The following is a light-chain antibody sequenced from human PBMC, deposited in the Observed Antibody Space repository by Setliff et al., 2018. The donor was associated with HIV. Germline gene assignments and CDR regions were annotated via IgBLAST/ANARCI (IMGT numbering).Light chain of an antibody. J-gene: IGLJ1*01. V-gene: IGLV2-23*01. CDR3: CSNTGSNTYV. CDR2: QAT. CDR1: SSDIGRYSL. Sequence: QSALTQPASVSGSPGQSITISCTGTSSDIGRYSLVSWYQQYPGKAPKLMIYQATKRPSGVSNRFSGSKSGNTASLTISGHQAEDEADYYCCSNTGSNTYVFGSGTKVTVL.